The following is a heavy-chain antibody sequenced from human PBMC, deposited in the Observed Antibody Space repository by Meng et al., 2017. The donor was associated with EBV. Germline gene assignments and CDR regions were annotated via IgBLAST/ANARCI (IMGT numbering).Heavy chain of an antibody. CDR2: ISAYNGNT. Sequence: QVQLVHAGAEVKKPGASVKGFCKASGYTFTSYGISWVRQAPGQGLEWMGWISAYNGNTNYAQKLQGRVTMTTDTSTSTAYMELRSLRSDDTAVYYCARDGRLYDTPSPFDYWGQGTLVTVSS. CDR3: ARDGRLYDTPSPFDY. CDR1: GYTFTSYG. J-gene: IGHJ4*02. V-gene: IGHV1-18*01. D-gene: IGHD3-22*01.